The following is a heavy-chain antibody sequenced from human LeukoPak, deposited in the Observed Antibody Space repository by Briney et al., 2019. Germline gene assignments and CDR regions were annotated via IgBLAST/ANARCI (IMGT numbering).Heavy chain of an antibody. CDR3: ARSATVTTGKYFDY. D-gene: IGHD4-11*01. CDR2: INHSGST. J-gene: IGHJ4*02. V-gene: IGHV4-34*01. Sequence: PPETLSLTCAVYGGSFSGYYWSWIRQPPGKGLEWIGEINHSGSTNYNPSLKSRVTISVNTSKNQFSLKLSSVTAADTAVYYCARSATVTTGKYFDYWGQGTLVTVSS. CDR1: GGSFSGYY.